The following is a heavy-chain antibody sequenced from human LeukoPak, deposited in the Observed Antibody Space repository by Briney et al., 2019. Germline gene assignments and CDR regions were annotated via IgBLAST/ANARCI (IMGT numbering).Heavy chain of an antibody. CDR3: ARGYYDSSDFEYFQH. CDR2: INPNSGDT. CDR1: GYTFTGYY. J-gene: IGHJ1*01. Sequence: ASVKVSCKASGYTFTGYYMHWVRQAPGQGLEWMGWINPNSGDTNFAQNFQGRVTMTRDTSISTVYMELSRLRSDDTAVFYCARGYYDSSDFEYFQHWGQGTLVTVSS. D-gene: IGHD3-22*01. V-gene: IGHV1-2*02.